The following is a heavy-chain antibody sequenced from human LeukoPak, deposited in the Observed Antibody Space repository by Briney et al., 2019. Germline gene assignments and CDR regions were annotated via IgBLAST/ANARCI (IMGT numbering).Heavy chain of an antibody. V-gene: IGHV3-64*01. CDR1: GLTFANYA. J-gene: IGHJ4*02. D-gene: IGHD6-19*01. CDR3: ATSRSGWYWD. Sequence: PGGALRLSCAASGLTFANYAMHSVRAAPGEGVEYVSAISSDGGTTYYATSVKGRFTISRDNSKNTLYLHMGSLRADDMAVYYCATSRSGWYWDWGQGTLVTVSS. CDR2: ISSDGGTT.